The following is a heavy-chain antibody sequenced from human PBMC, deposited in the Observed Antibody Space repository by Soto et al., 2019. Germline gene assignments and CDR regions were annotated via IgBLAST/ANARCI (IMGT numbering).Heavy chain of an antibody. V-gene: IGHV1-18*01. D-gene: IGHD4-17*01. CDR2: ISAYNGNT. Sequence: ASVKVSCKASGYTFTSYGISWARQAPGQGLEWMGWISAYNGNTNYAQKLQGRVTMTTDTSTSTAYMELRSLRSDDTAVYYCARAPPMTTVTTYYYYYMDVWGKGTTVTVSS. CDR1: GYTFTSYG. J-gene: IGHJ6*03. CDR3: ARAPPMTTVTTYYYYYMDV.